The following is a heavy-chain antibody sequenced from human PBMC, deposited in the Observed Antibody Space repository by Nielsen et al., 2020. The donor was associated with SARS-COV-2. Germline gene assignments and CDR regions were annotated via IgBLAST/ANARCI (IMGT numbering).Heavy chain of an antibody. Sequence: GESLKISCAASGFTVSSNYLNWVRQAPGKGLEWVSVIYSGGSTYYADSVKGRFTISRDNSKNTLYLQMNSLRAEDTAVYYCARNTMVRGVINYYMDVWGKGTTVTVSS. D-gene: IGHD3-10*01. V-gene: IGHV3-66*01. CDR2: IYSGGST. CDR3: ARNTMVRGVINYYMDV. CDR1: GFTVSSNY. J-gene: IGHJ6*03.